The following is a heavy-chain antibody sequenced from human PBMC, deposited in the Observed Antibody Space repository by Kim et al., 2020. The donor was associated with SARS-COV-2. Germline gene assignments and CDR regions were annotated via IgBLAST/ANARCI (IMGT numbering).Heavy chain of an antibody. D-gene: IGHD3-16*01. Sequence: SVKVSCKASGGTFSSYAISWVRQAPGQGLEWMGGIIPIFGTANYAQKFQGRVTITADESTSTAYMELSSLRSEDTAVYYCAGAPPNLYDYVWGTTWGYWGQGTLVTVSS. CDR2: IIPIFGTA. CDR3: AGAPPNLYDYVWGTTWGY. V-gene: IGHV1-69*13. CDR1: GGTFSSYA. J-gene: IGHJ4*02.